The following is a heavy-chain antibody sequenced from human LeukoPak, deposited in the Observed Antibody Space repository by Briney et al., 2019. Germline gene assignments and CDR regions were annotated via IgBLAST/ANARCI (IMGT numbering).Heavy chain of an antibody. CDR2: ISAYNGNT. CDR3: ARGRFVVVVAATYYFDY. CDR1: GYTFSNYG. J-gene: IGHJ4*02. Sequence: ASVNVSCKASGYTFSNYGISWVRQALGQGLEWMGWISAYNGNTNYAQKLQGRVTMTTDTSTSTAYMELRSLRSDDTAVYYCARGRFVVVVAATYYFDYWGQGTLVTVSS. D-gene: IGHD2-15*01. V-gene: IGHV1-18*01.